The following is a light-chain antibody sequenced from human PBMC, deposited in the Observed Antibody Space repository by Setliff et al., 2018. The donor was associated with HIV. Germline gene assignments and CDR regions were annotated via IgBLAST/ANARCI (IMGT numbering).Light chain of an antibody. Sequence: QSALAQPASVPGSPGQSITISCTGTSSDVGNYNLVSWYQHHPGKAPKVMIYEVSKRPSGVSNRFSGSKSGNTASLTISGLQAEDETDYYCCSYAGSSTFGFGTGTKVTVL. CDR2: EVS. CDR1: SSDVGNYNL. V-gene: IGLV2-23*02. CDR3: CSYAGSSTFG. J-gene: IGLJ1*01.